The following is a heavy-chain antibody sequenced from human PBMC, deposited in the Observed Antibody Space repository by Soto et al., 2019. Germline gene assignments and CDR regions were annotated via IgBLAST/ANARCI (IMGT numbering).Heavy chain of an antibody. CDR3: ARDPSEYYYDSSGKLDY. D-gene: IGHD3-22*01. V-gene: IGHV1-18*01. CDR1: GYTFTSYG. CDR2: ISAYNGNT. Sequence: GASVKVSCKASGYTFTSYGISWVRQAPGQGLEWMGWISAYNGNTNYAQKLQGRVTMTTDTSTSTAYMELRSLRSDDTAVYYCARDPSEYYYDSSGKLDYWGQGTLVTVSS. J-gene: IGHJ4*02.